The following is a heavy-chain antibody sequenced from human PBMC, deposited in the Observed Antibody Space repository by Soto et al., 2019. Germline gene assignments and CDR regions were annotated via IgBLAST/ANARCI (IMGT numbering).Heavy chain of an antibody. Sequence: QEQLQESGPGLVKPSETLSLTCTVSGGSIRSYYWNWIRQPPGKGLEWIGSIYYSVHTNYNPSLRSRVTLSADSSKNQFSLSLSSVTAADTAVYYCARSSIVRGVISFSHYFYMDVWGNGATVTVSS. CDR3: ARSSIVRGVISFSHYFYMDV. CDR2: IYYSVHT. V-gene: IGHV4-59*08. CDR1: GGSIRSYY. D-gene: IGHD3-10*01. J-gene: IGHJ6*03.